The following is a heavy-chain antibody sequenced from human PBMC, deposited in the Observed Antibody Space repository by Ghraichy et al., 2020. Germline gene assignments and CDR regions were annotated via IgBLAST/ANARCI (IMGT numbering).Heavy chain of an antibody. V-gene: IGHV4-39*01. CDR1: GGSISTSTYY. CDR3: ARLRRDTRSSTWLGFDP. D-gene: IGHD6-6*01. CDR2: IYYSGST. Sequence: SQTLSLTCTVSGGSISTSTYYWGWIRQPPGKGLEWIGTIYYSGSTYYNPSLKSRVTISVDTSKNQFSLKVNSLTAADTAVYYCARLRRDTRSSTWLGFDPWGQGTLVTVSS. J-gene: IGHJ5*02.